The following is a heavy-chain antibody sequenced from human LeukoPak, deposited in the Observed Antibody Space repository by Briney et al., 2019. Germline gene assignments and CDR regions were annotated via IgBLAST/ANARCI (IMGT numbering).Heavy chain of an antibody. CDR3: ARERGSGWPDFYGMDV. Sequence: TLSLSCVISVDCASVTSAGSDSVRLSPSGCLEFQGLTDFGVKWSNEYAGCVDSRLTSNPDTSKNQCYLQLNSVTPEDTAVYYCARERGSGWPDFYGMDVWGQGTTVTVSS. D-gene: IGHD6-19*01. J-gene: IGHJ6*02. CDR1: VDCASVTSAG. CDR2: TDFGVKWSN. V-gene: IGHV6-1*01.